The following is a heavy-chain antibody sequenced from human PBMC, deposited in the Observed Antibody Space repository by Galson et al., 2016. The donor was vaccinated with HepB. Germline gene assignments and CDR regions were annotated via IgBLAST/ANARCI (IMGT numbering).Heavy chain of an antibody. CDR3: AKDLSSDVLTGYFES. J-gene: IGHJ4*02. CDR2: ISWDGAIT. CDR1: GSTFEDYT. Sequence: SLRLSCAASGSTFEDYTIHWVRQVPGKGLEWLSLISWDGAITFYADSVRGRFTVSRDNSRSSLFLQMSGLRVDDSAFYYCAKDLSSDVLTGYFESWGQGTLVTVSS. D-gene: IGHD3-9*01. V-gene: IGHV3-43*01.